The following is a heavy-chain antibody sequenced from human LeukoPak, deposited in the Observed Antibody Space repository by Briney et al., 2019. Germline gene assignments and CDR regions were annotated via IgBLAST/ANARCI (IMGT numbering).Heavy chain of an antibody. CDR3: ARDTYYYDSSGYYLVYFDY. V-gene: IGHV3-48*03. D-gene: IGHD3-22*01. CDR1: GFTFSSYE. Sequence: GGSLRLSCAASGFTFSSYEMNWVRQAPGKGLEWFSYISSSGSTIYYADSVKGRFTISRDNAKNSLYLQMNSLRAEDTAVYYCARDTYYYDSSGYYLVYFDYWGQGTLVTVSS. CDR2: ISSSGSTI. J-gene: IGHJ4*02.